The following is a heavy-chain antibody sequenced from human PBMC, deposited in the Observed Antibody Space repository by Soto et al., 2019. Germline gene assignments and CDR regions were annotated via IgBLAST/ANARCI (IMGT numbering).Heavy chain of an antibody. J-gene: IGHJ5*01. CDR2: IFYSGST. V-gene: IGHV4-59*01. CDR3: ESMIGDPVLSFDS. D-gene: IGHD3-10*02. Sequence: QVQLQESGPGLVKPSETLSLTCTVSGGSISSYYWSWIRQPPGKGLEWIGFIFYSGSTSYNPSLKSRVTISIDTSEYQFSLKLHSVTAADTAVYYCESMIGDPVLSFDSWGQGTLVAVSS. CDR1: GGSISSYY.